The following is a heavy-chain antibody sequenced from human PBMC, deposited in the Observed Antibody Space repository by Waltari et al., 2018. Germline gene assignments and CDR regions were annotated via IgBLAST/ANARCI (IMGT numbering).Heavy chain of an antibody. J-gene: IGHJ6*03. D-gene: IGHD6-6*01. V-gene: IGHV4-38-2*01. CDR1: AYSISTGSY. Sequence: QVQLQESGPGLVKPSETLSLTRAVSAYSISTGSYCGLTRQPPGKGLEWIGLIYHSGSTYYNPSLKSRVTISVDTSKTQFSLKLSSVTAADTAVYYCARVEYSSSHYYYYYMDVWGKGTTVTVSS. CDR2: IYHSGST. CDR3: ARVEYSSSHYYYYYMDV.